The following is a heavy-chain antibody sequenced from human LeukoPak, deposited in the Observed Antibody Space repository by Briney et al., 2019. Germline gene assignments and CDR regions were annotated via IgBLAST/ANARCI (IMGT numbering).Heavy chain of an antibody. CDR3: AKALLATVTTSPFRDY. V-gene: IGHV3-30*02. CDR1: RFIFSTYG. CDR2: IRPDGSNE. J-gene: IGHJ4*02. D-gene: IGHD4-17*01. Sequence: GGSLRLSCAASRFIFSTYGMHWVRQAPGKGLEWVAFIRPDGSNEYYAASVRGRFAISRDNSKNTLYLQMNSLRAEDTAVYYCAKALLATVTTSPFRDYWGQGTLVTVSS.